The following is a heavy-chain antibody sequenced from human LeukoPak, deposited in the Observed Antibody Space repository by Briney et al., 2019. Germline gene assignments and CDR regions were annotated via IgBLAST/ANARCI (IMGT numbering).Heavy chain of an antibody. D-gene: IGHD1-26*01. J-gene: IGHJ2*01. CDR3: AKGGATTLYWYFDL. CDR2: ISWNSGSI. CDR1: GFTFSSYA. V-gene: IGHV3-9*03. Sequence: GGSLRLSCAASGFTFSSYAMSWVRQAPGKGLEWVSGISWNSGSIGYADSVKGRFTISRDNAKNSLYLQMNSLRAEDMALYYCAKGGATTLYWYFDLWGRGTLVTVSS.